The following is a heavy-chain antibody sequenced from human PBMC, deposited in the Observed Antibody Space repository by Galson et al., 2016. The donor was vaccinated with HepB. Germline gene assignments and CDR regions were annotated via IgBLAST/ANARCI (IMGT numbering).Heavy chain of an antibody. D-gene: IGHD3-10*01. Sequence: CAISGDSVSSNSAAWNWLRQSPSRGLEWLGRTYYRARWYNDYAASVKGRITINPDTSKNQFSLHLNSVTPEDTAIYYCARGVRFGSLDYWGQGTLVTVSS. J-gene: IGHJ4*02. CDR2: TYYRARWYN. V-gene: IGHV6-1*01. CDR3: ARGVRFGSLDY. CDR1: GDSVSSNSAA.